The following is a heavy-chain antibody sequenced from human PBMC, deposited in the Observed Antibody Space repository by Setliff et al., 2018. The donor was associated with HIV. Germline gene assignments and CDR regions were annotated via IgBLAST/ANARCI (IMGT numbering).Heavy chain of an antibody. CDR1: GYFISSGYY. V-gene: IGHV4-38-2*01. CDR2: IYYTGST. J-gene: IGHJ6*03. Sequence: SETLSLTCEVSGYFISSGYYWGWIRQPPGKGLEWIGAIYYTGSTYYNPSLRSRVTISVDTSKNQFSLKLSSVTAADTAVYYCARGLSIFGVATPGFYSFMDVWGKGTTVTVSS. D-gene: IGHD3-3*01. CDR3: ARGLSIFGVATPGFYSFMDV.